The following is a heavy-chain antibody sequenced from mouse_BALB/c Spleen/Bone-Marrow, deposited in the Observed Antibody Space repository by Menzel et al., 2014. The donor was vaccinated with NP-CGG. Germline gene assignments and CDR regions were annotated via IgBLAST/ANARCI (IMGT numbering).Heavy chain of an antibody. Sequence: VQLQQSGGGLVQPGGSLKLSCAASGFAFSRYWMSWVRQAPGKGLEWIGEINPDSSTKNYTPSLKDKFIISRDNAKNTLYLQMSKVRTEDTALYYYASLGYYGYFDYWGQGTTLTVSS. CDR2: INPDSSTK. CDR1: GFAFSRYW. J-gene: IGHJ2*01. CDR3: ASLGYYGYFDY. V-gene: IGHV4-1*02. D-gene: IGHD2-3*01.